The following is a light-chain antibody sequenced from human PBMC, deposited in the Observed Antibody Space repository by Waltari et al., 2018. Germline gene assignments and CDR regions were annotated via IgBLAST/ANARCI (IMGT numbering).Light chain of an antibody. J-gene: IGLJ3*02. CDR2: RNN. V-gene: IGLV1-47*01. Sequence: QSVLTQPPSASGTPGQRVTISCSGSSSNIGSNYVYWYQQHPGTAPKPLIYRNNQRPSGVPARFSGSKSGTSASLAISGLRSEDEADYYCAAWDDSLSGWVFGGGTKLTVL. CDR1: SSNIGSNY. CDR3: AAWDDSLSGWV.